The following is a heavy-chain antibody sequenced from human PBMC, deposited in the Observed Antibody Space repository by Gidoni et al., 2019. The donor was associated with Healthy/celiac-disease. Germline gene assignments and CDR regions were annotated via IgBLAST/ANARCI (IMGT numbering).Heavy chain of an antibody. Sequence: EVQLLESGGGLVQPGGSLRLSCAPSGFTFSSYAMSWVRQAPGKGLEWVSAISGSGGSTYYADSVKGRFTISRDNSKNTLYLQMNSLRAEDTAVYYCAKVYGSGYYYGMDVWGQGTTVTVSS. CDR3: AKVYGSGYYYGMDV. CDR1: GFTFSSYA. J-gene: IGHJ6*02. V-gene: IGHV3-23*01. D-gene: IGHD3-10*01. CDR2: ISGSGGST.